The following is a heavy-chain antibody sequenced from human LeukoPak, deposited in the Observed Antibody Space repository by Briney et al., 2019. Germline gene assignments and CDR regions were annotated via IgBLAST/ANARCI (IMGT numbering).Heavy chain of an antibody. CDR3: ARDGYSSGWYLKTPDYYYGMDG. CDR2: IYYSGST. V-gene: IGHV4-59*01. CDR1: GGSISSYY. J-gene: IGHJ6*02. Sequence: SETLSLTCTVSGGSISSYYWSWIRQPPGKGLEWIGYIYYSGSTNYNPSLKSRVTISVDTSKNQFSLKLSSVTAADTAVYYCARDGYSSGWYLKTPDYYYGMDGWGQGTTDTVSS. D-gene: IGHD6-19*01.